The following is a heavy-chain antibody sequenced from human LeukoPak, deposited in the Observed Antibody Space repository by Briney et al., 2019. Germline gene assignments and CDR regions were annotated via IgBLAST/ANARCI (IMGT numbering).Heavy chain of an antibody. J-gene: IGHJ3*02. D-gene: IGHD2-21*01. CDR1: GYTLTELS. CDR3: ATLCGGDCYMKNDAFDI. CDR2: FDPEDGET. Sequence: ASVKVSCKVSGYTLTELSMHWVRQAPGKGLEWMGGFDPEDGETIYAQKFQGRVTMTEDTSTDTAYMELSSLRSEDTAVYYCATLCGGDCYMKNDAFDIWGQGTMVTVSS. V-gene: IGHV1-24*01.